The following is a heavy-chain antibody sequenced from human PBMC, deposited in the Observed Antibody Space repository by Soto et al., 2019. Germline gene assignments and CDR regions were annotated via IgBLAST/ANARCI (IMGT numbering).Heavy chain of an antibody. D-gene: IGHD6-19*01. CDR1: GDSVSSNSAA. CDR2: TYYRSKWYN. J-gene: IGHJ5*02. V-gene: IGHV6-1*01. CDR3: ARSGVAVAGTGNWFDP. Sequence: SPTLSLTCAISGDSVSSNSAAWNWIRQSPSRGLEWLGKTYYRSKWYNDYAVSVKSRITINPDTSKNQFSLQLNSVTPEDTAVYYCARSGVAVAGTGNWFDPWGQGTLVTVSS.